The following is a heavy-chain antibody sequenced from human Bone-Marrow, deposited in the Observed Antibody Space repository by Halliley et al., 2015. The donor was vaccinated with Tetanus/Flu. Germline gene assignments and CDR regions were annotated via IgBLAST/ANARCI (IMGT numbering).Heavy chain of an antibody. CDR3: ARASGIVVISLEEIRFDY. Sequence: TLSLTCAVSGGSISSSHWWGWVRQPPGKGLEWIGEIYHDGNTNYNPTLKSRISMSVDKSKKEFSLQLTSVTAADTAVYFCARASGIVVISLEEIRFDYWGQGLLVTVST. CDR1: GGSISSSHW. V-gene: IGHV4-4*01. J-gene: IGHJ4*02. CDR2: IYHDGNT. D-gene: IGHD2-21*01.